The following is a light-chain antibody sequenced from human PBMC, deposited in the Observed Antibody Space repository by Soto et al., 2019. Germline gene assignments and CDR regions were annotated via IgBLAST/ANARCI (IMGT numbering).Light chain of an antibody. Sequence: DIQMTQSPSSLSASVGDRFTMTCRSSQSISSYLNWYQQKPGKAPKLLIYAASSLQSGVPSRFSGSGSGTDFTLTISSLQPEDFATYYCQQSYSTPLTFGGGTKVDIK. CDR2: AAS. CDR3: QQSYSTPLT. CDR1: QSISSY. J-gene: IGKJ4*01. V-gene: IGKV1-39*01.